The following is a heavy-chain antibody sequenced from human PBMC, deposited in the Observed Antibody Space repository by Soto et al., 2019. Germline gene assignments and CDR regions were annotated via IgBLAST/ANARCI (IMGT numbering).Heavy chain of an antibody. Sequence: SSETLSLTCTVSGGSISSYYWSWIRQPAGKGLEWIGRIYTSGSTNYNPSLKSRVTMSVDTSKNQFSLKLSSVTAADTAVYYRARDPYRYYDKYYFDYWGQGTLVTVSS. CDR3: ARDPYRYYDKYYFDY. CDR1: GGSISSYY. D-gene: IGHD3-9*01. V-gene: IGHV4-4*07. CDR2: IYTSGST. J-gene: IGHJ4*02.